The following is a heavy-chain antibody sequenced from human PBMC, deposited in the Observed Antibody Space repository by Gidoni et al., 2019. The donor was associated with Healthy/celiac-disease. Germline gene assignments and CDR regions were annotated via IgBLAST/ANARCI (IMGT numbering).Heavy chain of an antibody. J-gene: IGHJ4*02. CDR1: ALTVSSYA. Sequence: EVQLLESGGGLVQPGGALRLSCAASALTVSSYAMSWVRRAPGQGREWFSAMRGSGGSTSYADSVKGRFTISRDNSKNPLYLQMNSLRAEDTAVYYCAKDSSSATYDYWGQGTLVTVSS. V-gene: IGHV3-23*01. D-gene: IGHD6-13*01. CDR3: AKDSSSATYDY. CDR2: MRGSGGST.